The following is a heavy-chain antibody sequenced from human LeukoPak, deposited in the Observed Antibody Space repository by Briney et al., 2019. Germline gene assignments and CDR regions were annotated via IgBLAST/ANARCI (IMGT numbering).Heavy chain of an antibody. V-gene: IGHV1-69*04. D-gene: IGHD1-26*01. CDR3: AKGIVGATRLAY. CDR2: IIPILGIA. J-gene: IGHJ4*02. Sequence: SVKVSCKASGGTFSSYAISWVRQAPGQGLEWMGRIIPILGIANYAQKFQGRVTITADKSTSTAYMELSSLRSEDTAVYYCAKGIVGATRLAYWGQGTLVTVSS. CDR1: GGTFSSYA.